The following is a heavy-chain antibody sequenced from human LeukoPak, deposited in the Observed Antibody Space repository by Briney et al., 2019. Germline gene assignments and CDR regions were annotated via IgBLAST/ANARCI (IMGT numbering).Heavy chain of an antibody. V-gene: IGHV1-18*01. D-gene: IGHD1-26*01. CDR1: GYTFTSYG. CDR3: ARSQGATILNDAFDI. J-gene: IGHJ3*02. Sequence: ASVKVSCKASGYTFTSYGISWVRQAPGQGLEWMGWISAYNGNTNYAQKLQGRVTMTTDTSTSTAYMELRSLRSDDTAVYYCARSQGATILNDAFDIWGQGTMVTVSS. CDR2: ISAYNGNT.